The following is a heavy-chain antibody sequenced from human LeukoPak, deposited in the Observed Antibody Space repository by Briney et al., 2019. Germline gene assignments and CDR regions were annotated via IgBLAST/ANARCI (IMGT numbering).Heavy chain of an antibody. D-gene: IGHD4-17*01. CDR2: INPNSGGT. CDR3: ARSRTTVTRPRLSFDP. Sequence: ASVKVSCKASGYTFTGYYMHWVRQAPGQELEWMGWINPNSGGTNYAQKFQGRVTMTRDTSISTAYMELSRLRSDDTAVYYCARSRTTVTRPRLSFDPWGQGTLVTVSS. CDR1: GYTFTGYY. V-gene: IGHV1-2*02. J-gene: IGHJ5*02.